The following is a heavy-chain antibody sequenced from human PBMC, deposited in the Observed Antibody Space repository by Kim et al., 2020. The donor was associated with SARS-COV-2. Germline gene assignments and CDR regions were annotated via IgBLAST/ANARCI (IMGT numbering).Heavy chain of an antibody. D-gene: IGHD6-19*01. J-gene: IGHJ4*02. CDR1: GFTFNTHW. CDR2: IKRDGSEK. Sequence: GGSLRLSCVASGFTFNTHWMSWVRQTPGKGLEWVANIKRDGSEKRYVDSVAGRFIISRDNANNSLYLYMNSLRADDTALYYCAAGSGWLIDYWGQGTLVTVSS. V-gene: IGHV3-7*01. CDR3: AAGSGWLIDY.